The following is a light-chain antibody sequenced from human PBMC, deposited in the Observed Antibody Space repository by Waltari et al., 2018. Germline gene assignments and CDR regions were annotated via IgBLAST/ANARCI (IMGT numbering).Light chain of an antibody. V-gene: IGKV4-1*01. Sequence: DIVMTQPPDSLAVSLGERATINCRSSQSVLSSSNNKNYLAWYQQKPGQPPKLLIYWASTRESGVPDRFSGSGSGTDFTLTISSLQAEDVAVYFCQQYFSTPNTFGQGTKLEIK. CDR3: QQYFSTPNT. J-gene: IGKJ2*01. CDR1: QSVLSSSNNKNY. CDR2: WAS.